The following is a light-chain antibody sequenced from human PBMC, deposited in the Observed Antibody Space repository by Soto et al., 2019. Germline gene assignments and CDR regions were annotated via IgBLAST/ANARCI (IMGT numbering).Light chain of an antibody. CDR2: DVS. Sequence: QSALTQPASVSGSPGQSITISCTGTSSDVGGYNYVSWYQHHPGKAPKVMIYDVSNRPSGVSNRFSGSKSGNTASLTISGLRAEDEADYYCSSYTRSNTLRYVFGTGTNLTVL. CDR1: SSDVGGYNY. J-gene: IGLJ1*01. V-gene: IGLV2-14*03. CDR3: SSYTRSNTLRYV.